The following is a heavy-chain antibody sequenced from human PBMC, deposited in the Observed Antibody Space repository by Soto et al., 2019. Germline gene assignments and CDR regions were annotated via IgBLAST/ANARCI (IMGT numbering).Heavy chain of an antibody. CDR1: GGSISSYY. J-gene: IGHJ5*02. CDR3: ARDFTGGWFDL. CDR2: IYYSGST. Sequence: SETLSLTCTVSGGSISSYYWSWIRQPPGKGLEWIGYIYYSGSTNYNPSLKSRVTISVDTSKNQFSLKLSSVTAADTAAYYCARDFTGGWFDLWSQGTLVTVSS. V-gene: IGHV4-59*01.